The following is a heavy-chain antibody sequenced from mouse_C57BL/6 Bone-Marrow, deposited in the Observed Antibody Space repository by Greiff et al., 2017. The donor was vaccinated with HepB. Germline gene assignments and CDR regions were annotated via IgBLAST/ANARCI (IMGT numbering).Heavy chain of an antibody. CDR3: ARGNGYQGPGGPWFAY. J-gene: IGHJ3*01. CDR1: GYSFTGYY. D-gene: IGHD2-2*01. Sequence: EVQGVESGPELVKPGASVKISCKASGYSFTGYYMNWVKQSPEKSLEWIGEINPSTGGTTYNQKFKAKATLTVDKSSSTAYMQLKSLTSEDSAVYYCARGNGYQGPGGPWFAYWGQGTLVTVSA. V-gene: IGHV1-42*01. CDR2: INPSTGGT.